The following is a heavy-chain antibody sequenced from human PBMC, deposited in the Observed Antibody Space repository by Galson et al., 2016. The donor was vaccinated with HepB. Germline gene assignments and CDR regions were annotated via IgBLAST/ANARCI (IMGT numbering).Heavy chain of an antibody. V-gene: IGHV3-30*03. D-gene: IGHD2-2*01. CDR2: ISSDGRNT. CDR1: GFTFSTFA. Sequence: SLRLSCAASGFTFSTFAMHWVRQAPGKGLEWVAAISSDGRNTYYADSMKGRFTSSRDNSKDTLYLQINSLRAEDTAVYYCARAKFTTRNNVVVPAELNYWGQGTLVTVSS. J-gene: IGHJ4*02. CDR3: ARAKFTTRNNVVVPAELNY.